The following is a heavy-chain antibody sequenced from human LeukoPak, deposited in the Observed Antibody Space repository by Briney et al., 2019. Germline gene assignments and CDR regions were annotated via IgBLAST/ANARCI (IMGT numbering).Heavy chain of an antibody. CDR1: GYTFTSYY. CDR2: INPSGGST. D-gene: IGHD3-10*01. Sequence: ASVKVSCKASGYTFTSYYMHWVRQAPGQGLEWMGIINPSGGSTSYAQKFQGRVTMTRDMSTSTVYMELSSLRSEDTAVYYCARETTEANYGSGGYFPNWFDPWGQGTLVTVSS. CDR3: ARETTEANYGSGGYFPNWFDP. V-gene: IGHV1-46*01. J-gene: IGHJ5*02.